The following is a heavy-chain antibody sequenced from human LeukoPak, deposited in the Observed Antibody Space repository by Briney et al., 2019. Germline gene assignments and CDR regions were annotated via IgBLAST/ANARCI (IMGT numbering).Heavy chain of an antibody. Sequence: SQTLSLTCAISGDSVSSNSAAWNWIRQSPSRGLEWLGRTYYRSKWYNDYAVSVKSRITINPDTSKNQFSLQLNSVTPEDTAVYYCARGAVDLGRFPENWYFDLWGRGTLVTVSS. CDR2: TYYRSKWYN. V-gene: IGHV6-1*01. J-gene: IGHJ2*01. CDR3: ARGAVDLGRFPENWYFDL. D-gene: IGHD4-23*01. CDR1: GDSVSSNSAA.